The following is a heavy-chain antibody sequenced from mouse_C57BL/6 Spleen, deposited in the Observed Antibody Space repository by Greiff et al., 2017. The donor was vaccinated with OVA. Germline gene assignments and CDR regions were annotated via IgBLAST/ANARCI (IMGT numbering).Heavy chain of an antibody. CDR2: IDPETGGT. CDR1: GYTFTDYE. Sequence: QVQLKESGAELVRPGASVTLSCKASGYTFTDYEMHWVKQTPVHGLEWIGAIDPETGGTAYNQKFKGKAILTADKSSSTAYMELRSLTSEDSAVYYCTRSTSWGQGTLVTVSA. CDR3: TRSTS. V-gene: IGHV1-15*01. J-gene: IGHJ3*01.